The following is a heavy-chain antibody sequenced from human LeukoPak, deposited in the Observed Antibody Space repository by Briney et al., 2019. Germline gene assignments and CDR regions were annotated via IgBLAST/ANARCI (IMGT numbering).Heavy chain of an antibody. D-gene: IGHD4-11*01. CDR3: AKGKVYNNYGGDFDY. CDR2: ISSSSSTI. Sequence: PGGFLRLSCAASGFTFSSYSMNWVRQAPGKGLEWVSYISSSSSTIYYADSVKGRFTISRDNAKNSLYLQMNSLRPEDMALYYCAKGKVYNNYGGDFDYWGQGTLVTVSS. J-gene: IGHJ4*02. V-gene: IGHV3-48*04. CDR1: GFTFSSYS.